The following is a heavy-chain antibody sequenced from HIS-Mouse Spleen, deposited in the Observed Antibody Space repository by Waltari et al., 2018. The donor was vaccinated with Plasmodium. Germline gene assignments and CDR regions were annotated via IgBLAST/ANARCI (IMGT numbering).Heavy chain of an antibody. Sequence: QVQLVQSGAEVKKPGASVKVSCKASGYTFTGYYMHWVRQAPGQGLEWREWVNPNSGGTNEAKKIQGRVTMTRDTSISTAYMELSRLRSDDTAVYYCARVLGYKAAAGTFVEYFQHWGQGTLVTVSS. CDR3: ARVLGYKAAAGTFVEYFQH. D-gene: IGHD6-13*01. CDR2: VNPNSGGT. CDR1: GYTFTGYY. J-gene: IGHJ1*01. V-gene: IGHV1-2*02.